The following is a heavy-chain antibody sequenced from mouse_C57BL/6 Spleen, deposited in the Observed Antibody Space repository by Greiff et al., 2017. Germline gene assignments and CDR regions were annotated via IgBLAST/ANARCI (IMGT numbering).Heavy chain of an antibody. V-gene: IGHV2-5*01. J-gene: IGHJ4*01. D-gene: IGHD1-1*01. CDR2: IWRGGST. CDR3: AKKGGVDYAMDY. Sequence: VQLVESGPGLVQPSQSLSITCTVSGFSLTSYGVHWVRQSPGKGLEWLGVIWRGGSTDYNAAFMSRLSITKDNSKSQVFFKMNSLQADDTAIYYCAKKGGVDYAMDYWGQGTSVTVSS. CDR1: GFSLTSYG.